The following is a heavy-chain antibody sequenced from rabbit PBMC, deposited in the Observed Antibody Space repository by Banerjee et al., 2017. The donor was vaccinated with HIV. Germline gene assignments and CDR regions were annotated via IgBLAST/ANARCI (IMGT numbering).Heavy chain of an antibody. J-gene: IGHJ4*01. V-gene: IGHV1S45*01. D-gene: IGHD1-1*01. Sequence: QEQLKESGGGLVQPGGSLKLSCKASGFAFSSYYVSWVRQAPGKGLEWIGCIGTGSSGSTWYASWAKGRFTISKTSSTTVTLQMTSLTVADTATYFCARDLTGVIGWNFNLWGPGTLVTVS. CDR1: GFAFSSYYV. CDR2: IGTGSSGST. CDR3: ARDLTGVIGWNFNL.